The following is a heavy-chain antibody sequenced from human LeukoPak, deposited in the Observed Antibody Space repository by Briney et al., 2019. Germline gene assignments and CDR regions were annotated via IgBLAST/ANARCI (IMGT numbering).Heavy chain of an antibody. J-gene: IGHJ6*04. D-gene: IGHD3-10*02. CDR3: AELGITMIGGV. V-gene: IGHV3-21*01. CDR2: ISSSSSYI. CDR1: GITFNSYT. Sequence: GGSLRLSCAASGITFNSYTMNWVRQAPGKGLEWVSSISSSSSYIYYAASVKGRFTISRDNAKNSLYLQMNRLRAEDTAVYYCAELGITMIGGVWGKGTTVTISS.